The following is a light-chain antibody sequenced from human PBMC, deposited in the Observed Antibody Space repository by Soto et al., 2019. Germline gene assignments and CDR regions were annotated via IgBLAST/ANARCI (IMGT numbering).Light chain of an antibody. CDR2: GNT. Sequence: QPVLTQPPSVSGAPGQRVTISCTGSRSNIGAGYDVHWYQQLPGTAPKLLIYGNTNRPSGVPDRFSGSKSGTSASLAIAELQAEDEADYYCQSFDSSLSGSLFGGGTKLTVL. CDR1: RSNIGAGYD. J-gene: IGLJ3*02. CDR3: QSFDSSLSGSL. V-gene: IGLV1-40*01.